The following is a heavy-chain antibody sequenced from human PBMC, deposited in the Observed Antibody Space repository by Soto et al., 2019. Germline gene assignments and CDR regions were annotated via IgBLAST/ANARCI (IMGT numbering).Heavy chain of an antibody. CDR3: AKTGLGDFWSGYSMSYYYYGMDV. J-gene: IGHJ6*02. CDR1: GFTFSSYG. Sequence: PVGSLRLSCAASGFTFSSYGMHWVRQAPGKEQERVAVISYDGSNKYYADSVKGRFTISRDNSKNTLYLQMNSLRAEDTAVYYCAKTGLGDFWSGYSMSYYYYGMDVWGQGTTVTVSS. V-gene: IGHV3-30*18. D-gene: IGHD3-3*01. CDR2: ISYDGSNK.